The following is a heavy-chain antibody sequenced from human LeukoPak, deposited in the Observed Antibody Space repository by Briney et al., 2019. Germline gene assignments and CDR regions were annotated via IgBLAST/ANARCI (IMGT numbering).Heavy chain of an antibody. J-gene: IGHJ5*02. Sequence: GGSLRLSCGDSGFTFSDAWMNWVRQVPGKRLEWIGRIKSKTHGETTEYAAPVKGRFTISRDESKNTLYLQMNSLKIEDSGLYYCATRGATYTYGYSWFDPWGQGTLVTVSS. D-gene: IGHD5-18*01. CDR2: IKSKTHGETT. CDR1: GFTFSDAW. CDR3: ATRGATYTYGYSWFDP. V-gene: IGHV3-15*01.